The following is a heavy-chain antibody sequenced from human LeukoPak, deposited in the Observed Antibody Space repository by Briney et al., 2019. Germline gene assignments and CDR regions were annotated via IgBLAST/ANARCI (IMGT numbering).Heavy chain of an antibody. D-gene: IGHD6-19*01. CDR1: GFTFSNYG. V-gene: IGHV3-33*01. CDR3: AREWGPIAVSVGPGY. J-gene: IGHJ4*02. CDR2: IWFGGRNK. Sequence: PGGSLRLSCAASGFTFSNYGMHWVRQAPGKGLEWVALIWFGGRNKFHADAVKRRFTISRDNSKNTLLLQMNSLRAEDTAVYYCAREWGPIAVSVGPGYWGQGALVTVSS.